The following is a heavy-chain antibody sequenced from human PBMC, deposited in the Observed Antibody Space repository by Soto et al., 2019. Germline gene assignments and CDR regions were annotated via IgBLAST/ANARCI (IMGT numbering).Heavy chain of an antibody. D-gene: IGHD2-2*01. CDR2: ISGISNYI. CDR3: ARRYCTTTSCPGADAFDI. V-gene: IGHV3-21*01. CDR1: GFTFSSYS. Sequence: GGSLRLSCAVSGFTFSSYSMNWVRQAPGKGLEWVSSISGISNYIYYADSVKGRFTISRDNAKNSLYLQMNSLRAEDTALYYCARRYCTTTSCPGADAFDIWGQGTMVTVSS. J-gene: IGHJ3*02.